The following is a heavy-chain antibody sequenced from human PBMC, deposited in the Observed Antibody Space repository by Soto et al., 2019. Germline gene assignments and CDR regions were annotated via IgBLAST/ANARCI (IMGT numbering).Heavy chain of an antibody. CDR1: GGSISSSSYY. CDR2: IYYSGST. CDR3: GRXLRGYSYSLYYYYGMDV. Sequence: SETLSLTCTVSGGSISSSSYYWGWIRQPPGKGLEWIGSIYYSGSTYYNPSLKSRVTISVDTSKNQFSLNLSSVTAADTPVYYCGRXLRGYSYSLYYYYGMDVWGQGTTVTVSS. V-gene: IGHV4-39*01. J-gene: IGHJ6*02. D-gene: IGHD5-18*01.